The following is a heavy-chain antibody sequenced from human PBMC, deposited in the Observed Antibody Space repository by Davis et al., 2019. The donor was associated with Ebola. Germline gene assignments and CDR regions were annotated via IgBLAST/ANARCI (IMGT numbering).Heavy chain of an antibody. V-gene: IGHV1-18*04. D-gene: IGHD3-22*01. CDR3: ARDITMNNWFDP. Sequence: ASVKVSCKASRYTFTSSGITWARQAPGQGLEWMGWISAYNGNTNYAQNLQGRVTMTTDTSTSTAYMELRSLRSDDTAVYYCARDITMNNWFDPWGQGTLVTVSS. J-gene: IGHJ5*02. CDR2: ISAYNGNT. CDR1: RYTFTSSG.